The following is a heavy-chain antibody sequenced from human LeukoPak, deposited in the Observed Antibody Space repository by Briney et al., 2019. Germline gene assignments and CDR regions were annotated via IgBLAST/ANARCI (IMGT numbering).Heavy chain of an antibody. V-gene: IGHV3-64*01. CDR3: ARALVGGSGSYFIYYGMDV. CDR1: VLTFSSYA. J-gene: IGHJ6*02. CDR2: ISSNGGST. Sequence: GGALRLSCAASVLTFSSYAMHWVRQAPGKRLEYVSAISSNGGSTYYANSVNGRFTISRDNSNNTLYLQMGSLRAEDMAVYYCARALVGGSGSYFIYYGMDVWGQGTTVTVSS. D-gene: IGHD3-10*01.